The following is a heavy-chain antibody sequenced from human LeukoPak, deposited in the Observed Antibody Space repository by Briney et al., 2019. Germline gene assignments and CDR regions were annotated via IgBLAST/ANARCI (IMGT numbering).Heavy chain of an antibody. Sequence: GGSLRLSCAASGFTFNSFEMIWVRQAPGKGLDWVSHITSSGSAMFYADSVKGRFTISRDNAKNALYLQMNSLRAEDTAVYYCAKDMRIKLWLQFDYWGQGTLVTVSS. D-gene: IGHD5-18*01. J-gene: IGHJ4*02. CDR3: AKDMRIKLWLQFDY. CDR2: ITSSGSAM. CDR1: GFTFNSFE. V-gene: IGHV3-48*03.